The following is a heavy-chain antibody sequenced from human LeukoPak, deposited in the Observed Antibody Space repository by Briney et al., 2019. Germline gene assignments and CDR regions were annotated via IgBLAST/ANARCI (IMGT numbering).Heavy chain of an antibody. CDR2: ISAGGGST. Sequence: GGSLRLSCEASGFTFSAYAMTWVRQAPGKGLEWVSGISAGGGSTYYADSVKGRFTISRDNSKNTLYLQMNGLRAEDAAVYYCAKDRYYGSGTDGKYYFDYWGQGALVTVSS. V-gene: IGHV3-23*01. CDR1: GFTFSAYA. CDR3: AKDRYYGSGTDGKYYFDY. J-gene: IGHJ4*02. D-gene: IGHD3-10*01.